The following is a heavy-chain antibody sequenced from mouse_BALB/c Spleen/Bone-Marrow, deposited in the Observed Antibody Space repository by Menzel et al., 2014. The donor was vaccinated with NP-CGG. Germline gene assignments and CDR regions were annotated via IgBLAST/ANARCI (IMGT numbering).Heavy chain of an antibody. V-gene: IGHV1S81*02. J-gene: IGHJ4*01. Sequence: QVQLQQSGAELVKPGASVKLSCKASGYTFTSHWMHWVKQRPGQGIEWIGEINPSNGRSNYNEKFKSKATLTVDKSSSTAYMQLSSLTSEDSAVYYCARRGNYGAMDYWGQGTSVTVSS. D-gene: IGHD2-1*01. CDR3: ARRGNYGAMDY. CDR1: GYTFTSHW. CDR2: INPSNGRS.